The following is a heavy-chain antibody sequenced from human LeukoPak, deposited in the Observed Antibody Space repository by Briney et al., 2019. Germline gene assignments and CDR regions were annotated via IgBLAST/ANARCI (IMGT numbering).Heavy chain of an antibody. Sequence: PGGSLRLSCAASGFTFSSYSMNWVRQAPGKGLEWISYISSSSYAMYYADSVKGRFTISRDNAKNSLYLQMNSLRAEDTAVYYCARVATGSYHFDYWGQGTLVTVSS. V-gene: IGHV3-48*01. CDR3: ARVATGSYHFDY. J-gene: IGHJ4*02. CDR2: ISSSSYAM. CDR1: GFTFSSYS. D-gene: IGHD3-16*01.